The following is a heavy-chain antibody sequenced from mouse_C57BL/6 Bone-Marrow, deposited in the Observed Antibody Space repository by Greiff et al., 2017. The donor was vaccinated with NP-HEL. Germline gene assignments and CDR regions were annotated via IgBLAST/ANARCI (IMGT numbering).Heavy chain of an antibody. CDR2: IYPRSGNT. V-gene: IGHV1-81*01. Sequence: VKLVESGAELARPGASVKLSCKASGYTFTSYGISWVKQRTGQGLEWIGEIYPRSGNTYYNEKFKGKATLTADKSSSTAYMELRSLTSEDSAVYFCARLYYGTPYWYFDVWGTGTTVTVSS. J-gene: IGHJ1*03. CDR3: ARLYYGTPYWYFDV. D-gene: IGHD1-1*01. CDR1: GYTFTSYG.